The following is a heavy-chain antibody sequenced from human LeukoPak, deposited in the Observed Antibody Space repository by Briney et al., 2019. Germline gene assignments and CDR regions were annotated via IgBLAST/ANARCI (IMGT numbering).Heavy chain of an antibody. CDR2: INEDGSES. Sequence: GGSLRLSCAASGFTFSNYWMSWVRRPPGKGLEWVANINEDGSESYYVAFVKGRFSIYRDNAKNSLYLQMSNLGAEDAAVYDSAREDDWNYEDHWGQGTLVAVAP. CDR1: GFTFSNYW. CDR3: AREDDWNYEDH. D-gene: IGHD1-1*01. J-gene: IGHJ4*02. V-gene: IGHV3-7*01.